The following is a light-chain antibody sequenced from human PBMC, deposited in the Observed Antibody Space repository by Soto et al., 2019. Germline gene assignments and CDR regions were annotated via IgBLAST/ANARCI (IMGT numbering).Light chain of an antibody. V-gene: IGKV1-33*01. CDR3: QQYDHLPLI. CDR2: DAS. Sequence: DIVMTQSPDSLAVSLGERATINCKSSQGVLYSSNIRKYLNWYQQKPGKAPKLLIYDASSLETGVPSRFSGSGSGTDFTLTISSLQPEDFATYYCQQYDHLPLIFGQGTRLEIK. CDR1: QGVLYSSNIRKY. J-gene: IGKJ5*01.